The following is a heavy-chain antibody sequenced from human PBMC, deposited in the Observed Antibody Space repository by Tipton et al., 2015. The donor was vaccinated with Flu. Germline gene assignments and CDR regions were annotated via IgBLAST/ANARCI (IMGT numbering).Heavy chain of an antibody. J-gene: IGHJ5*02. Sequence: LRLSCTVSGGSISSSSYYWGWIRQPPGKGLEWIGSIYYSGSTYYNPSLKSRVTISVDTSKNQFSLKLSSVTAADTAVYYCARPRGIAAAGTGVGWFDPWGQGTLATVSS. D-gene: IGHD6-13*01. CDR3: ARPRGIAAAGTGVGWFDP. CDR2: IYYSGST. V-gene: IGHV4-39*07. CDR1: GGSISSSSYY.